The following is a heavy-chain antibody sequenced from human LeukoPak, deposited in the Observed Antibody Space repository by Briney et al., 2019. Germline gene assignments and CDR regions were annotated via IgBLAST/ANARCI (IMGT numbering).Heavy chain of an antibody. J-gene: IGHJ4*02. Sequence: ASVKVSCKASGYTFTSYGISWVRQAPGQGLEWMGWISAYNGNTNYAQKLQGRVTMTTDTSTSTAYMELRSLRSDDTAVYYCARGSRPITMVRGVSDYWGQGTLVTVSS. V-gene: IGHV1-18*01. CDR1: GYTFTSYG. D-gene: IGHD3-10*01. CDR2: ISAYNGNT. CDR3: ARGSRPITMVRGVSDY.